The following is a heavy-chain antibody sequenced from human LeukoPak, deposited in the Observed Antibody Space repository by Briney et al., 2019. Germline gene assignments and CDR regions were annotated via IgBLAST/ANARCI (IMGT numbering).Heavy chain of an antibody. J-gene: IGHJ4*02. V-gene: IGHV4-34*01. D-gene: IGHD3-3*01. CDR1: DGSFSGYY. CDR3: ARGLNDSWTGENY. Sequence: PSETLFLTCAVYDGSFSGYYWSWIRQPPGKGLEWIGEINHSGSTNYNSSLKSRVTISLDTSKSQFSLKVRYVTAADTAVYYCARGLNDSWTGENYWGQGTLVTVSS. CDR2: INHSGST.